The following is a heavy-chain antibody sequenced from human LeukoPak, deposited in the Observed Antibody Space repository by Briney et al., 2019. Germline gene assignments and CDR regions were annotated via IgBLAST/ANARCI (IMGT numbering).Heavy chain of an antibody. CDR1: GYTFTSYR. V-gene: IGHV1-18*01. J-gene: IGHJ5*02. CDR2: ISAYNGNT. Sequence: ASVKVSCKASGYTFTSYRISWVRQAPGQGLEWMGCISAYNGNTNYAQKLQGRVTMTTDTSTSTAYMELRSLRSDDTAVYYCARDVDPVVAALYNWFDPWGQGTLVTVSS. CDR3: ARDVDPVVAALYNWFDP. D-gene: IGHD2-15*01.